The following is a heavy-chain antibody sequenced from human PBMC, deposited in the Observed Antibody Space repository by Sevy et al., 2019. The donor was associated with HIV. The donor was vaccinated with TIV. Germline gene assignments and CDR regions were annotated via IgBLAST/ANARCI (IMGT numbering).Heavy chain of an antibody. V-gene: IGHV1-69*13. CDR3: ARHIPSQQLAP. D-gene: IGHD6-13*01. J-gene: IGHJ5*02. CDR1: GGTFSSYA. CDR2: IIPIFGTA. Sequence: ASVKVSCKASGGTFSSYAISWVRQAPGQGLAWMGGIIPIFGTANYAQKFQGRVTITADESTSTAYMELSSLRSEDTAVYYCARHIPSQQLAPWGQGTLVTVSS.